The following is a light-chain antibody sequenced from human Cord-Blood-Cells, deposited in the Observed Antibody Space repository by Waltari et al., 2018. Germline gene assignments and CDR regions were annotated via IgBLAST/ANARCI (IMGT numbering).Light chain of an antibody. V-gene: IGLV2-14*01. CDR1: SSDAGGYNF. J-gene: IGLJ3*02. CDR2: DVS. CDR3: SSYTSSSTWV. Sequence: QSALNQPASVSGSPGQSTPISCTGTSSDAGGYNFSSWYQQHPGKAPKLMIYDVSKWPSGVSNRFSGSKSGNTASLTISGLQAEDEADYYCSSYTSSSTWVFGGGTKLTVL.